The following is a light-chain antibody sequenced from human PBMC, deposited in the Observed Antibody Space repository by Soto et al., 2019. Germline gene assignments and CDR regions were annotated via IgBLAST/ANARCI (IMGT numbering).Light chain of an antibody. CDR1: QGIRND. CDR2: AAS. V-gene: IGKV1-6*01. J-gene: IGKJ3*01. Sequence: AIQMTQSPSSLSASVGDRVTITCRASQGIRNDLDWFQQKPGKAPKLLIYAASNLQSGVPARFSGSGSGTDFTLTISSLQPEDFATYYYLQKYFYPFPFGPGTKVDIK. CDR3: LQKYFYPFP.